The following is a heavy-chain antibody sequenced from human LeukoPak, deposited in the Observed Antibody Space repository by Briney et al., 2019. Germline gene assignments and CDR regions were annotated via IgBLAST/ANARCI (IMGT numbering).Heavy chain of an antibody. V-gene: IGHV3-11*06. Sequence: LCSTSAGFTISYHAIRWRRQAPGKGAEFAAFFSSSGSYSYYASSVRGRITISRDNTKHSLYLQMHSLRAEDTAVYYCARDGDSSGWHFDYWSQGTLVTVSS. D-gene: IGHD6-19*01. CDR1: GFTISYHA. J-gene: IGHJ4*02. CDR2: FSSSGSYS. CDR3: ARDGDSSGWHFDY.